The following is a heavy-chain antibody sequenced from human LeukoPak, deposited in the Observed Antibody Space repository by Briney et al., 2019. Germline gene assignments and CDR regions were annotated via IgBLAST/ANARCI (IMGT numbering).Heavy chain of an antibody. Sequence: PGGSLRLSCAASGFTFSSYEMNWVRQAPGKGLEWVSYISSSGSTIYYADSVKGRFTVSRDNAKNSVYLQMASLRVDDTAVYYCARGPMTTFDHWGQGTLVTVSS. CDR1: GFTFSSYE. V-gene: IGHV3-48*03. CDR2: ISSSGSTI. D-gene: IGHD4-11*01. J-gene: IGHJ4*02. CDR3: ARGPMTTFDH.